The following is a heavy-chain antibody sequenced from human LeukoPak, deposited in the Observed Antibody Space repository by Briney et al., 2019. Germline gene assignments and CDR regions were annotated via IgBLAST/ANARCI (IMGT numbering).Heavy chain of an antibody. CDR3: ARVLFIAAAGTYSFDS. CDR2: INHSGST. CDR1: GGSFSGYY. Sequence: SETLSLTCAVYGGSFSGYYWSWIRQPPGKGLEWIGEINHSGSTNYNPSLKSRVTISVDTSKNQFSLKLSSVTAADTAVYYCARVLFIAAAGTYSFDSWGQGTLVTVSS. J-gene: IGHJ4*02. V-gene: IGHV4-34*01. D-gene: IGHD6-13*01.